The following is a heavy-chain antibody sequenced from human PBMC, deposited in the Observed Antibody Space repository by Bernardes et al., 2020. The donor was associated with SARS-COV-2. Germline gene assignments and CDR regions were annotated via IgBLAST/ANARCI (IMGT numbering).Heavy chain of an antibody. CDR3: AKGIYCSSTSCLPAGMDV. Sequence: GGSLRLSCAASGFTFSSYGMHWVRQAPGKGLEWVAVISYDGSNKYYADSVKGRFTISRDNSKNTLYLQMNSLRAEDTAVYYCAKGIYCSSTSCLPAGMDVWGQGTTVTVSS. CDR1: GFTFSSYG. J-gene: IGHJ6*02. CDR2: ISYDGSNK. V-gene: IGHV3-30*18. D-gene: IGHD2-2*01.